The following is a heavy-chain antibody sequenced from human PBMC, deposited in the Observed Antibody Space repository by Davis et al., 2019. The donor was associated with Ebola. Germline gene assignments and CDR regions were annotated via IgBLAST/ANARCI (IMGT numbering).Heavy chain of an antibody. CDR2: IYYSGST. CDR3: ERVNYDLWSGYANWFDP. J-gene: IGHJ5*02. V-gene: IGHV4-59*01. D-gene: IGHD3-3*01. CDR1: GGSISSYY. Sequence: AESLSLTCTVSGGSISSYYWTWIRQPPGKGLEWIGYIYYSGSTNYNPSLKSRVTISVDTSKNQFSLKLSSVTAADTAVYYCERVNYDLWSGYANWFDPWGQGTLVTVSS.